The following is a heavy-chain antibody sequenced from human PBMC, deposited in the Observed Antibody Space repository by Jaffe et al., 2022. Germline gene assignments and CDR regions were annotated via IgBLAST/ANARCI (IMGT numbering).Heavy chain of an antibody. CDR3: AAAGYCSGGSCYSKNAFDI. D-gene: IGHD2-15*01. Sequence: QMQLVQSGPEVKKPGTSVKVSCKASGFTFTSSAVQWVRQARGQRLEWIGWIVVGSGNTNYAQKFQERVTITRDMSTSTAYMELSSLRSEDTAVYYCAAAGYCSGGSCYSKNAFDIWGQGTMVTVSS. J-gene: IGHJ3*02. V-gene: IGHV1-58*01. CDR1: GFTFTSSA. CDR2: IVVGSGNT.